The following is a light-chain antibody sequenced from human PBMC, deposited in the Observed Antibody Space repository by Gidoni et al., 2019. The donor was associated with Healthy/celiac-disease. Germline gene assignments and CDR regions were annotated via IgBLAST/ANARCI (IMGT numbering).Light chain of an antibody. Sequence: IQMTQSPSSLSASVGDRVTITCQASQDISNYFNWYQQKPGKAPTLLIYDASNLETGVPSRFSGSGSGTDFTFNISSLQPEDIATYYCQQYDNLPWTFGQGTKVEIK. V-gene: IGKV1-33*01. CDR1: QDISNY. CDR3: QQYDNLPWT. CDR2: DAS. J-gene: IGKJ1*01.